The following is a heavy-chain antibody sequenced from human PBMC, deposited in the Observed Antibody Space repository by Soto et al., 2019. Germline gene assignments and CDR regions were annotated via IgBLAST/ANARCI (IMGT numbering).Heavy chain of an antibody. D-gene: IGHD1-26*01. V-gene: IGHV3-74*01. J-gene: IGHJ5*02. CDR1: GFTFSSYW. Sequence: GGSLRLSCAASGFTFSSYWMHWVRQAPGKGLVWVSRINSDGTRTNYADSVKGRFTISRDNAKNTLFLQMNGLRAEDTAVYYCATVGTGSYNLFDPWGQGTLVTVSS. CDR2: INSDGTRT. CDR3: ATVGTGSYNLFDP.